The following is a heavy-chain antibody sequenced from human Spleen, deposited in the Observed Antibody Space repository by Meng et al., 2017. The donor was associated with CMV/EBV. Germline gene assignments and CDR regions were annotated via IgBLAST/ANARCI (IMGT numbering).Heavy chain of an antibody. D-gene: IGHD2-2*01. Sequence: GGSLRLSCAASGFTVSSNYMSWVRQAPGKGLEWVSVIYSGGSTYYADSVKGRFTISRDNSKNTLYLQMNSLRAEDTAVYYCARELGYCSSTSCLGWFDPWGQGTLVTVSS. J-gene: IGHJ5*02. V-gene: IGHV3-53*01. CDR3: ARELGYCSSTSCLGWFDP. CDR1: GFTVSSNY. CDR2: IYSGGST.